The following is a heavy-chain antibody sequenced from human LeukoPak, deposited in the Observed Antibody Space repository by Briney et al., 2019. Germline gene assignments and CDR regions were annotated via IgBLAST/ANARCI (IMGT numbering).Heavy chain of an antibody. CDR2: ISYDGSKK. CDR3: ARDRDDDILTGYLDR. CDR1: GFTFSTYA. V-gene: IGHV3-30-3*01. J-gene: IGHJ4*02. D-gene: IGHD3-9*01. Sequence: GGSLRLSCAASGFTFSTYAIHWVRQAPGKGLEWVAVISYDGSKKYYADSVKGRFTISRDNSKNTLYLQMNSLRDEDTAVYYCARDRDDDILTGYLDRWGKGTVITISS.